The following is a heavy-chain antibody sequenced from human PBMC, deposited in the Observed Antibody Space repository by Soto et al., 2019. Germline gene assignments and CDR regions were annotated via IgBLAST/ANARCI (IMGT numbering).Heavy chain of an antibody. CDR3: AKTITLSPSDDSRGRGALIDH. D-gene: IGHD6-19*01. CDR2: ISSTTNYI. Sequence: EVQLVESGGGLVKPGGSLRLSCAASGFTFTRYSMNWVRQAPGKGLEWVSSISSTTNYIYYGDSMKGRFTISRDNARNTVSLVMDSLRPEDTGLYYCAKTITLSPSDDSRGRGALIDHWGQGTLVTVSS. CDR1: GFTFTRYS. V-gene: IGHV3-21*01. J-gene: IGHJ4*02.